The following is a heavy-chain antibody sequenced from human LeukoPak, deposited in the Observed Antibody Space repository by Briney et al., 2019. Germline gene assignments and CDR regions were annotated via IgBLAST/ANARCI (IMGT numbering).Heavy chain of an antibody. Sequence: GESLKIPCKGSGYSFTSYWIGWVRQMPGKGLEWMGIIYPGDSDTRYSPSFQGQVTISADKSISTAYLQWSSLKASDTAMYYCARHGSTGYCSSTSCPIDYWGQGTLVTVSS. CDR2: IYPGDSDT. V-gene: IGHV5-51*01. D-gene: IGHD2-2*01. CDR1: GYSFTSYW. CDR3: ARHGSTGYCSSTSCPIDY. J-gene: IGHJ4*02.